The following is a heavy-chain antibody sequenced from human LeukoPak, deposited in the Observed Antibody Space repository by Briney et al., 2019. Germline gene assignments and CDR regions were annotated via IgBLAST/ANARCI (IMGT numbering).Heavy chain of an antibody. Sequence: SETLSLTCAVSGGSFSNYYWTWIRQSPGKGLEWIGEINHSGTSVYSPSLKSRVTMSVDTSKTQVSLNVTSVTAADTAIYYCARVPPEDSNNNESYHAFDIWRQGTVVTVSS. CDR3: ARVPPEDSNNNESYHAFDI. D-gene: IGHD2-8*01. V-gene: IGHV4-34*01. CDR2: INHSGTS. CDR1: GGSFSNYY. J-gene: IGHJ3*02.